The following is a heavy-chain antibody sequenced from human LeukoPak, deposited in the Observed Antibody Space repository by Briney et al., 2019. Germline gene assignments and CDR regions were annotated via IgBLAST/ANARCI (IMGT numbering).Heavy chain of an antibody. D-gene: IGHD2-2*01. CDR2: INSAGSAT. J-gene: IGHJ4*02. CDR3: AKAFSGSSTSCYVQ. V-gene: IGHV3-74*01. CDR1: GFTFSSYW. Sequence: GGSLRLSCAASGFTFSSYWMLWVRQAPGGELVCVSRINSAGSATNYADSVKGRFTISRDNSKNTLYLQMNSLRAEDTAVYYCAKAFSGSSTSCYVQWGQGTLVTVSS.